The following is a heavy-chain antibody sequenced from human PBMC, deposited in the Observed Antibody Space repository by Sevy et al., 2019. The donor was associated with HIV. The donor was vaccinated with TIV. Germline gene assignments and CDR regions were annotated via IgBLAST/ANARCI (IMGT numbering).Heavy chain of an antibody. J-gene: IGHJ6*02. CDR3: AGGGSGDSYYYGVDV. CDR2: VSYDGSSK. Sequence: GGSLRLSCVGSGFTFRDFGVHWLRQAPGKGLEWLSVVSYDGSSKYYVDSVRGRFIVSRDNAKNTLYLQMNSLRMEDTSVYYCAGGGSGDSYYYGVDVWGQGTTVTVSS. V-gene: IGHV3-30*03. D-gene: IGHD3-10*01. CDR1: GFTFRDFG.